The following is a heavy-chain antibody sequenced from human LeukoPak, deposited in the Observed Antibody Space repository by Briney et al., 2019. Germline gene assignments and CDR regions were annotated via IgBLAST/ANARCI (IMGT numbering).Heavy chain of an antibody. CDR1: GLPFQDSG. V-gene: IGHV3-20*04. CDR2: INWNGDTT. CDR3: ARQTRGYVYYFDY. D-gene: IGHD2-2*01. Sequence: GGSLRLSCAASGLPFQDSGLSWVRQAPGKGLEWISGINWNGDTTVYADSVKGRFTISRDNAKNSLYLQMNSLRADDTAFYYCARQTRGYVYYFDYWGQGTLVTVSS. J-gene: IGHJ4*02.